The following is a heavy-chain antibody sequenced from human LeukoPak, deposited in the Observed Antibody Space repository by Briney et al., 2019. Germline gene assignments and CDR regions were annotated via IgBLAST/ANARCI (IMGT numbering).Heavy chain of an antibody. CDR2: IYSGGST. Sequence: GGSLRLSCAASGFTVSSNYMSWVRQAPGKGLEWVSVIYSGGSTYYADSVKGRFTISRDNSENTLYLQMNSLRAEDTAVYYCAREDRYSSGWYYFDYWGQGTLVTVSS. CDR1: GFTVSSNY. CDR3: AREDRYSSGWYYFDY. J-gene: IGHJ4*02. V-gene: IGHV3-66*01. D-gene: IGHD6-19*01.